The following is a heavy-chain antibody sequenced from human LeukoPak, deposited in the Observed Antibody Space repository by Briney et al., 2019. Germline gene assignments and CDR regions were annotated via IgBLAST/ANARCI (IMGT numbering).Heavy chain of an antibody. CDR2: ISGSGGST. Sequence: PGGSLRLSCAASGFTFSSYEMNWVRQAPGKGLEWVSAISGSGGSTYYADSVKGRFTISRDNSKNTLYLQMNSLRAEDTAVYYCAKHMAVAGTGGYYYYGMDVWGQGTTVTVSS. CDR1: GFTFSSYE. V-gene: IGHV3-23*01. D-gene: IGHD6-19*01. CDR3: AKHMAVAGTGGYYYYGMDV. J-gene: IGHJ6*02.